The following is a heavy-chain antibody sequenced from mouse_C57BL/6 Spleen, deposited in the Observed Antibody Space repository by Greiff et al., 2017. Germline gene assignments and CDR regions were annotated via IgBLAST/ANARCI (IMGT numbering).Heavy chain of an antibody. CDR3: ARGIPYYFDY. V-gene: IGHV1-80*01. CDR2: IYPGDGDT. CDR1: GYAFSSYW. J-gene: IGHJ2*01. Sequence: VKLMESGAELVKPGASVKISCKASGYAFSSYWMNWVKQRPGKGLEWIGQIYPGDGDTNYNGKFKGKATLTADKSSSTAYMQLSSLTSEDSAVYFCARGIPYYFDYWGQGTTLTVSS.